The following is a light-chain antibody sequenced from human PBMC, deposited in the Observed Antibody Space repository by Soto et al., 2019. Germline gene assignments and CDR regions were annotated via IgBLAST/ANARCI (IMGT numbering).Light chain of an antibody. CDR3: QQYYSSVVT. CDR1: QSILSSSNNKNS. V-gene: IGKV4-1*01. CDR2: WAS. J-gene: IGKJ5*01. Sequence: DIVMTQSPDSLAVSLGERATINCKSSQSILSSSNNKNSLAWFQQQPGQPPKLPIYWASTRESGVPDRFSGSGSGTDFTLTISSLQAEDVAVYYCQQYYSSVVTFGQGTRLEIK.